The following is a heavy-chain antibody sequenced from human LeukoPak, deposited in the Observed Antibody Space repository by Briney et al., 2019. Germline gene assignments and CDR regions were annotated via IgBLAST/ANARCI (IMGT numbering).Heavy chain of an antibody. V-gene: IGHV1-18*01. CDR2: ISGYNGDT. Sequence: ASVKVSCKTFGYPFSSCGINWVRQAPGQGLEWRGWISGYNGDTNYAQKFQGRVTMTTDTSTNTAYMDLRRLRSDATAVYYCARNWGAGHPINFDYWGKGTLVTVSS. CDR1: GYPFSSCG. D-gene: IGHD3-16*01. J-gene: IGHJ4*02. CDR3: ARNWGAGHPINFDY.